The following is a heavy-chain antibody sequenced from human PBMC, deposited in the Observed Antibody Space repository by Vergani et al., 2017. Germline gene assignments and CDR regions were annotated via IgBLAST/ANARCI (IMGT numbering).Heavy chain of an antibody. Sequence: QVQLQQWGAGLLKPSETLSLTCAVYGGSFSGYCWSWIRQPPGKGLEWIGEINHSGSTNYNPSLKSRVTISVDTSKNQFSLKLSSVTAADTAVYYCARGDFWSGYYWWFDPWGQGTLVTVSS. J-gene: IGHJ5*02. CDR2: INHSGST. CDR3: ARGDFWSGYYWWFDP. CDR1: GGSFSGYC. V-gene: IGHV4-34*01. D-gene: IGHD3-3*01.